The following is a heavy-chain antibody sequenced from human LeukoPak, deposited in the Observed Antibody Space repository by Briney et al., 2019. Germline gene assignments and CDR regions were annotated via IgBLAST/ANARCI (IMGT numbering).Heavy chain of an antibody. Sequence: GGSLRLSCAASGFTFDGYPMSWVRQAPGKGLEWVSGISASGDFTFYADSVKGRFTLSRDNSKNMLYLQMNSLRAEDTAVYYCARDKCSSTICYYYYGMDVWGQGTTVTVSS. CDR1: GFTFDGYP. V-gene: IGHV3-23*01. CDR3: ARDKCSSTICYYYYGMDV. CDR2: ISASGDFT. J-gene: IGHJ6*02. D-gene: IGHD2-2*01.